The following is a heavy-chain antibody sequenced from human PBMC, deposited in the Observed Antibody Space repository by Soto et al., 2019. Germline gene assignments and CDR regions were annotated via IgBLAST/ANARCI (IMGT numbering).Heavy chain of an antibody. V-gene: IGHV3-30*18. J-gene: IGHJ4*02. CDR3: AKDINNGGNHLGADY. CDR1: GFTFSNYG. D-gene: IGHD3-16*01. Sequence: QVQVVESGGGVVQPGRSLRLSCEASGFTFSNYGMHWVRQAPGKGLEWVAVISNDGNDEYYIDSVKGRFTISRDNSKNTLYLQMNTLNTEDTAMYYCAKDINNGGNHLGADYWGRGTLVTVSS. CDR2: ISNDGNDE.